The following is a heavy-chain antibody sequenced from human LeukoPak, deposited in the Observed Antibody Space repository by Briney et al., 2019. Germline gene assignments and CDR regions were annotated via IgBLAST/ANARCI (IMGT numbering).Heavy chain of an antibody. V-gene: IGHV1-46*01. CDR3: ARSPKVVLRYFDWLYRGEPYYFDY. CDR1: GYTFTGYY. J-gene: IGHJ4*02. CDR2: INPSGGST. Sequence: ASVKVSCKASGYTFTGYYMHWVRQAPGQGLEWMGIINPSGGSTSYAQKFQGRVTMTRDTSTSTVYMELSSLRSEDTAVYYCARSPKVVLRYFDWLYRGEPYYFDYWGQGTLVTVSS. D-gene: IGHD3-9*01.